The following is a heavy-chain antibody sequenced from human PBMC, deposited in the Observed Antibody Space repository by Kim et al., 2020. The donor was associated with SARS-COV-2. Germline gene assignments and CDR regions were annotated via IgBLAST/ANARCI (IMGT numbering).Heavy chain of an antibody. CDR3: ARESAY. CDR2: PVGGAT. V-gene: IGHV3-7*01. Sequence: PVGGATVYVDSVRGRFTISRDNAKNSLYLQMNTLRDDDTGIYYCARESAYWGQGTLVTVSS. J-gene: IGHJ4*02.